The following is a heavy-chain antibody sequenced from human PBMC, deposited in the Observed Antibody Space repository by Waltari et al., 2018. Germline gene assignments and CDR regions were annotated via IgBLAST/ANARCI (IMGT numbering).Heavy chain of an antibody. CDR2: IYSGGSS. CDR1: GFIVSRHY. CDR3: VGHRFGSGSYFDY. D-gene: IGHD3-10*01. Sequence: EVQVVESGGGLIQPGGSLRLSCAVSGFIVSRHYMSWVRQAPGKGLEWVSVIYSGGSSYYVDSVKGRFTISRDNSKNTIYLEMNSLRGEDTAVYFCVGHRFGSGSYFDYWGQGTPVTVSS. J-gene: IGHJ4*02. V-gene: IGHV3-53*01.